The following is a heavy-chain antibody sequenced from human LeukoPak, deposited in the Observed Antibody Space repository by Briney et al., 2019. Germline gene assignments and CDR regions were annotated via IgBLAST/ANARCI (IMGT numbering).Heavy chain of an antibody. CDR3: ARAYRYYDSSGYYYVPDAFDI. D-gene: IGHD3-22*01. CDR1: GGSISSSSYY. Sequence: SETLSLTCTVSGGSISSSSYYWGWIRQPPGKGLEWIGSIYYSGSTYYNPSLKSRVTISVDTSKNQFSLKLSSVTAADMAVYYCARAYRYYDSSGYYYVPDAFDIWGQGTMVTVSS. J-gene: IGHJ3*02. CDR2: IYYSGST. V-gene: IGHV4-39*07.